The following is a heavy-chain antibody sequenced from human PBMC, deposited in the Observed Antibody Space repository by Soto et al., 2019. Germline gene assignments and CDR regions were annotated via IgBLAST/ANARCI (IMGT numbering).Heavy chain of an antibody. D-gene: IGHD6-19*01. V-gene: IGHV1-18*01. Sequence: QVQLVQSGAEVREPGASVKVSCKASGYTFNNCGITWVRQAPGQGLEWMGWISAYNGDTKYAQQLQGRLTLTTNTATNTPYMELRSLKSDDAAMYYCARDRRRAVNGNVGNVWGQGTLVTVSS. CDR3: ARDRRRAVNGNVGNV. CDR2: ISAYNGDT. CDR1: GYTFNNCG. J-gene: IGHJ4*02.